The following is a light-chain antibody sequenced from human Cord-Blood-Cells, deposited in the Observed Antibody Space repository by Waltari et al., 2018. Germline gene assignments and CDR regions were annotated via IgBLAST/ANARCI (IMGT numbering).Light chain of an antibody. CDR2: GAS. V-gene: IGKV3-15*01. Sequence: RTQAPATLSVSPGERGTRSCRASQSVGSNLAWYQQKPGQAPRLLIYGASTRATGIPARCSGSGSGTEFTLTISSLQSEDFAVYYCQQYNNWPLTFGGGTKVEIK. CDR1: QSVGSN. CDR3: QQYNNWPLT. J-gene: IGKJ4*01.